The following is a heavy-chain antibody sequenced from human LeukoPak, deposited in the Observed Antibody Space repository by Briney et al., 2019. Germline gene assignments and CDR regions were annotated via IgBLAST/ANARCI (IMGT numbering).Heavy chain of an antibody. Sequence: GGSLRLSCAASRFTFSSYAMSWVRQAPGKGLEWVSTISGSGGSTYYADSVRGRFTISRDNSKNTLYLQMNSLRAEDTAVYYCAKEPSEGLLWFGEFPYYFDYWGQGTLVTVSS. V-gene: IGHV3-23*01. D-gene: IGHD3-10*01. CDR2: ISGSGGST. J-gene: IGHJ4*02. CDR3: AKEPSEGLLWFGEFPYYFDY. CDR1: RFTFSSYA.